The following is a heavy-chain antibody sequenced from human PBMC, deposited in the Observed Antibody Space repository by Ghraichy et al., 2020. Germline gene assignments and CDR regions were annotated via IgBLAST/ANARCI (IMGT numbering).Heavy chain of an antibody. CDR1: GGSFSGYY. CDR2: INHSGST. Sequence: SETLSLTCAVYGGSFSGYYWSWIRQPPGKGLEWIGEINHSGSTNYNPSLKSRVTISVDTSKNQFSLKLSSVTAADTAVYYCARGASRKWYQGVGAFDIWGQGTMVTVSS. D-gene: IGHD1-14*01. CDR3: ARGASRKWYQGVGAFDI. V-gene: IGHV4-34*01. J-gene: IGHJ3*02.